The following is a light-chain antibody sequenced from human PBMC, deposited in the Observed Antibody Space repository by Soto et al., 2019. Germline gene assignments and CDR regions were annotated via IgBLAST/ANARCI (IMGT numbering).Light chain of an antibody. V-gene: IGKV3-11*01. CDR3: QHRNNWPWT. CDR1: QRVGRS. CDR2: DES. J-gene: IGKJ1*01. Sequence: EIVLTQSPAILSFSPGERATLSCRARQRVGRSLVWYQQKPGQAPSLLIYDESNRATGVPARFSGSGSGTDFNLTISSLESEDFAVYYCQHRNNWPWTLGQGTRVEIK.